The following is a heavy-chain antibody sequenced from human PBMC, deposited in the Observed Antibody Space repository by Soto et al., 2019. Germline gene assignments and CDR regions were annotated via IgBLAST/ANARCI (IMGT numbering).Heavy chain of an antibody. V-gene: IGHV4-59*01. J-gene: IGHJ2*01. CDR1: GGSISSYY. D-gene: IGHD5-12*01. CDR3: AGSGYDPYWYFDL. Sequence: PSETLSLTCTVSGGSISSYYWSWIRQPPGKGLEWIGYIYYSGSTNYNPSLKSRVTISVDTSKNQFSLKLSSVTAADTAVYYCAGSGYDPYWYFDLWGRGTLVTVSS. CDR2: IYYSGST.